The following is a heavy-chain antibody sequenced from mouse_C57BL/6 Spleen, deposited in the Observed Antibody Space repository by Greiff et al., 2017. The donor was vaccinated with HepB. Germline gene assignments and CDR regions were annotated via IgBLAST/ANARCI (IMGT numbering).Heavy chain of an antibody. CDR3: AREAVATRGYFDV. J-gene: IGHJ1*03. Sequence: QVQLQQSGAELARPGASVKLSCKASGYTFTSYGISWVKQRTGQGLEWIGEIYPRSGNTYYNEKFKGKATLTADKSSSTAYMELRSLTSEDSAVYFCAREAVATRGYFDVWGTGTTVTVSS. D-gene: IGHD1-1*01. CDR1: GYTFTSYG. CDR2: IYPRSGNT. V-gene: IGHV1-81*01.